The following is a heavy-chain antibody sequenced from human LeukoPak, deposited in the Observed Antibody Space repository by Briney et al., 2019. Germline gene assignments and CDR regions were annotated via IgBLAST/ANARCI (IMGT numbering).Heavy chain of an antibody. CDR2: INHSGST. J-gene: IGHJ4*02. V-gene: IGHV4-34*01. Sequence: PSETLSLTCTVSGGSISSYYWSWIRQPPGKGLEWIGEINHSGSTNYNPSLKSRVTISVDTSKNQFSLKLSSVTAADTAVYYCARSHYFARYSSSWYTSGAFDYWGQGTLVTVSS. CDR3: ARSHYFARYSSSWYTSGAFDY. D-gene: IGHD6-13*01. CDR1: GGSISSYY.